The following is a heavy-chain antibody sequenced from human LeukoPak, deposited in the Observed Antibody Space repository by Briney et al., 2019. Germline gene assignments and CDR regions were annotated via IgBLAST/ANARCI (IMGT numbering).Heavy chain of an antibody. CDR3: VRDKGDVTRSSSERFDY. J-gene: IGHJ4*02. D-gene: IGHD4-17*01. V-gene: IGHV4-59*01. CDR2: IYYTGTT. CDR1: GGSISGYY. Sequence: SETLSLTCTVSGGSISGYYWSWLRQPPGRGLEWIGYIYYTGTTNYNPSLKSRVAISVDTSKNQFSLKLSSVTAADTAVYYCVRDKGDVTRSSSERFDYWGQGTLVTVSS.